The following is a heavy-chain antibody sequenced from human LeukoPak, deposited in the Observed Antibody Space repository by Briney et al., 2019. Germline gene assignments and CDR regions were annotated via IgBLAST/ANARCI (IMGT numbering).Heavy chain of an antibody. J-gene: IGHJ4*02. CDR3: ARMGAAAGLFDY. CDR1: GFALSTSGMG. CDR2: NDWDDDK. Sequence: SGPTLVNPTQTLTLTCTFSGFALSTSGMGVSWIRQPPGKALEWLARNDWDDDKYYSTSLKTRLTISKDTSKNQVVLTMTNMDPVDTATYYCARMGAAAGLFDYWGQGTLVTVSS. D-gene: IGHD6-13*01. V-gene: IGHV2-70*11.